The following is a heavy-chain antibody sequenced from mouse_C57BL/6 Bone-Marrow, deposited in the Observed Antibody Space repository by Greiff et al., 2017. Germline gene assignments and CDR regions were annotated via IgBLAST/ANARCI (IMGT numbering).Heavy chain of an antibody. J-gene: IGHJ3*01. D-gene: IGHD3-2*02. Sequence: VQLQESGAELVRPGASVTLSCKASGYTFTDYEMHWVKQTPVHGLAWIGAIDPDTGGTAYNQKFKGKAILTADKSSSTAYMELRSLTSEDSAVYYCTRDSSGGAYWGQGTLVTVSA. CDR3: TRDSSGGAY. CDR2: IDPDTGGT. CDR1: GYTFTDYE. V-gene: IGHV1-15*01.